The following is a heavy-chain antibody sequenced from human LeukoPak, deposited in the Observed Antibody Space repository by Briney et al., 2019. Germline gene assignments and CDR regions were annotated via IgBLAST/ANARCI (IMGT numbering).Heavy chain of an antibody. CDR2: IYPGDSDT. CDR3: ARVSGTCRENISSPFDL. J-gene: IGHJ4*02. V-gene: IGHV5-51*01. Sequence: NPGESLKISCKGSGYSLSTYWIGWVRQTPGKGLEWMGIIYPGDSDTRYSPPFQGQVTISADKSSSLAYVQWTSLKVSDSGMYFCARVSGTCRENISSPFDLWGQGTPVTVSS. CDR1: GYSLSTYW. D-gene: IGHD1-14*01.